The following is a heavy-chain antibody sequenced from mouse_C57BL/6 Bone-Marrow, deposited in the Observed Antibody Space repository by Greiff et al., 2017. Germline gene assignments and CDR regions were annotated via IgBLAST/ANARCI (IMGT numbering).Heavy chain of an antibody. V-gene: IGHV1-64*01. J-gene: IGHJ3*01. CDR1: GYTFTSYW. CDR3: AERDYGNYAWFAY. D-gene: IGHD2-1*01. Sequence: QVQLQQPGAELVKPGASVKLSCKASGYTFTSYWMHWVKQRPGQGLEWIGMIHPNSGSTNYNEKFKSKATLTVDKSSSTAYMQLSSLTSEDSAVYYCAERDYGNYAWFAYWGQGTLVTVSA. CDR2: IHPNSGST.